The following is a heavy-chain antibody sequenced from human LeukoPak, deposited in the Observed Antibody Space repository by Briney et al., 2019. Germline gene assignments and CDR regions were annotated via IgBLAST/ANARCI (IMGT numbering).Heavy chain of an antibody. J-gene: IGHJ3*02. CDR3: AREYRVSRRSDAFDI. V-gene: IGHV3-53*01. CDR1: GFTVSSNY. CDR2: IYSSGST. Sequence: GGSLRLSCAASGFTVSSNYMSWVRQAPGKGLEWVSVIYSSGSTYYADSVKGRFTISKDNSENTLYLQMNSLRAEDTAVYYCAREYRVSRRSDAFDIWGQGTMVTVSS. D-gene: IGHD3-10*01.